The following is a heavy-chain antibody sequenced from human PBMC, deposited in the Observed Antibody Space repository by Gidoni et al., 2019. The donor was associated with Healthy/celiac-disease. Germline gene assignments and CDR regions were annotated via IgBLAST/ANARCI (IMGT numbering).Heavy chain of an antibody. CDR3: TTAFGGGSGSYYKDY. V-gene: IGHV3-15*01. CDR1: GFTFGNTG. CDR2: IKSKTDGGTT. J-gene: IGHJ4*02. D-gene: IGHD3-10*01. Sequence: EVQLVESGGGLVKPGGSLRLPCAASGFTFGNTGMNWVRQAPGKGMEWVGRIKSKTDGGTTDYAAPVKGRFTISRDDSKNTLYLQMNSLKTEDTAVYYCTTAFGGGSGSYYKDYWGQGTLVTVSS.